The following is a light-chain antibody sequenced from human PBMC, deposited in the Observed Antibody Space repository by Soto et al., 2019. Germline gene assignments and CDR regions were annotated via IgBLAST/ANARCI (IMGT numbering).Light chain of an antibody. V-gene: IGKV3-11*01. Sequence: DIVLTQSPATLSLSPGERAALSCRASQSVSSYLACYQQKPGQAPRLLIYAASKRATGIPARFSGSGSGTDFTLTISSLEPEDFAVYFCQQRSNWPSTFGGGTKVEI. CDR3: QQRSNWPST. CDR2: AAS. J-gene: IGKJ4*01. CDR1: QSVSSY.